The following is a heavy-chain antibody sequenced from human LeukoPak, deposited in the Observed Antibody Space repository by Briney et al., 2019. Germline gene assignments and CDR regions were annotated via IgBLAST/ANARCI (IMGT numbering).Heavy chain of an antibody. D-gene: IGHD6-19*01. CDR3: ARDRGWRRIAVAGIPWGN. CDR2: IYYSGST. V-gene: IGHV4-59*01. Sequence: SETLSLTCTVSGGSISNYYWSWIRQPPGKGLEWIGYIYYSGSTNYNPSLKSRVTISVDTSKNQFSLKLSSVTAADTAVYYCARDRGWRRIAVAGIPWGNWGQGTLVTVSS. CDR1: GGSISNYY. J-gene: IGHJ4*02.